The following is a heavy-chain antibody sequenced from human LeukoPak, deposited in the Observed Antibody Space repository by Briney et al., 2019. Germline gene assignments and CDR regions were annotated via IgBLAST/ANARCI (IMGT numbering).Heavy chain of an antibody. CDR3: ARDLGEAADDAFDI. J-gene: IGHJ3*02. Sequence: PSETLSLTCTVSGGSISSSSYYWSWIRQPPGKGLEWIGYIYYSGSTNYNPSLKSRVTISVDTSKNQFSLKLSSVTAADTAVYYCARDLGEAADDAFDIWGQGTMVTVSS. V-gene: IGHV4-61*01. D-gene: IGHD6-13*01. CDR1: GGSISSSSYY. CDR2: IYYSGST.